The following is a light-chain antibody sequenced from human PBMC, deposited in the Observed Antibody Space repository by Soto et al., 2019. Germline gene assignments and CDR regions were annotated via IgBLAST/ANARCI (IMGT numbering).Light chain of an antibody. J-gene: IGLJ2*01. CDR3: CSYAGSSSYVV. Sequence: QSVLTQPASVSGSPGQSITLSCTGTSSDVGSYNVVSWYQLHPGKAPKLMIYEGTKRPSGVSKRFSGSKSGSTASLTISGLQAEDEADYYCCSYAGSSSYVVFGGGTKLTVL. CDR1: SSDVGSYNV. CDR2: EGT. V-gene: IGLV2-23*01.